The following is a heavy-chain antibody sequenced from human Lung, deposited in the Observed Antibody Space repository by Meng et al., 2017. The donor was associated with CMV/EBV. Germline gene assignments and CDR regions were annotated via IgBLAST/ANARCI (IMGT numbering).Heavy chain of an antibody. D-gene: IGHD2-2*01. CDR3: ARASSVVVPVEY. Sequence: SXXVSXKASGGTFSSYTISWVRQAPGQGLEWMGRIIPILGIANYAQKFQGRVTITADKSTSTAYMELSSLRSEDTAVYYCARASSVVVPVEYGGQGKVVTVSS. V-gene: IGHV1-69*02. CDR2: IIPILGIA. J-gene: IGHJ4*02. CDR1: GGTFSSYT.